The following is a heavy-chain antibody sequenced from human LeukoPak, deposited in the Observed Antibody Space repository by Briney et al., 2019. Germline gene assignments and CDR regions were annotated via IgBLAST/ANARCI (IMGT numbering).Heavy chain of an antibody. CDR3: ATDVRGAQTFDY. CDR2: IIPIFGTA. Sequence: GASVKVSCKASGGTFSSYAISWVRQAPGQGLEWMGGIIPIFGTANYAQKFQGRVTITADESTSTAYMELSSLRSEDAAVYYCATDVRGAQTFDYWGQGTLVTVSS. D-gene: IGHD3-16*01. J-gene: IGHJ4*02. V-gene: IGHV1-69*13. CDR1: GGTFSSYA.